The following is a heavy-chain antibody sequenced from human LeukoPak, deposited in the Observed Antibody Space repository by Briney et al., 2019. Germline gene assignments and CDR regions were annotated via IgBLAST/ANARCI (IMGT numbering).Heavy chain of an antibody. Sequence: GGSLRLSCAASGFTFSNAWMSWVRQAPGKGLEWVGRIKSKTDGGTTDYAAPVKGRFTISRDDSKNTLYLQMNSLKTEDTAVYYCPTDHFWSGYYTADAFGIWGQGTMVTVSS. CDR2: IKSKTDGGTT. D-gene: IGHD3-3*02. J-gene: IGHJ3*02. CDR3: PTDHFWSGYYTADAFGI. V-gene: IGHV3-15*01. CDR1: GFTFSNAW.